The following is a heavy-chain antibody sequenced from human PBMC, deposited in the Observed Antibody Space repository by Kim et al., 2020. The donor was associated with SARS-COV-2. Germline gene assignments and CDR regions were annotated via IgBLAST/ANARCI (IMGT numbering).Heavy chain of an antibody. Sequence: ASVKVSCKASGYTFTSYGISWVRQAPGQGLEWMGWISAYNGNTNYAQKLQGRVTMTTDTSTSTAYMELRSLRSDDTAVYYCARGLRYCSSTSCLQDYYYYGMDVWGQGTTGTVSS. V-gene: IGHV1-18*01. CDR3: ARGLRYCSSTSCLQDYYYYGMDV. J-gene: IGHJ6*02. CDR1: GYTFTSYG. CDR2: ISAYNGNT. D-gene: IGHD2-2*01.